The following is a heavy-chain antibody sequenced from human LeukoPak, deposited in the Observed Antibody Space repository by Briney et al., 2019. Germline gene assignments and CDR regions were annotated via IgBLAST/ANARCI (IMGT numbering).Heavy chain of an antibody. CDR2: INSDGSST. Sequence: GGSLRLSCAASGFTFSSYWMHWVRQAPGKGLVWVSRINSDGSSTSYADSVKGRFTISRDNAKNTLYLQMNSLRAEDTAVYYCARGTWATLYYYYMDVWGKGTTVTISS. CDR3: ARGTWATLYYYYMDV. V-gene: IGHV3-74*01. J-gene: IGHJ6*03. D-gene: IGHD5-24*01. CDR1: GFTFSSYW.